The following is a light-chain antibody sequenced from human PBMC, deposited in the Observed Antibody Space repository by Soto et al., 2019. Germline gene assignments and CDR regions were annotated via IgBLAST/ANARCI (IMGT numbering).Light chain of an antibody. J-gene: IGKJ1*01. Sequence: DIQMTQSPSSLSTSVGDRVTITCRASQSFSNYLNWYQQKPGKAPKLLIYGASTLQSGVPSRFSGSGSGTDFTFTISSLQPEDFATYYCQQTYSTPWTFGQGTKVEIK. V-gene: IGKV1-39*01. CDR3: QQTYSTPWT. CDR1: QSFSNY. CDR2: GAS.